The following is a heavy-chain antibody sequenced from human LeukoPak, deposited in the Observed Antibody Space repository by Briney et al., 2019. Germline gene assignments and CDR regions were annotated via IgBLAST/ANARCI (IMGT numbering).Heavy chain of an antibody. CDR2: ISAYNGNT. CDR3: ARVVDIVVVPAANVPNYYFDY. Sequence: ASVKVSCKASGHTFTSYGISWVRQAPGQGLEWMGWISAYNGNTNYAQKLQGRVTITTDTSTSTAYTQLRSLGSDDTAVYYCARVVDIVVVPAANVPNYYFDYWGQGTLVIVSS. D-gene: IGHD2-2*03. J-gene: IGHJ4*02. CDR1: GHTFTSYG. V-gene: IGHV1-18*01.